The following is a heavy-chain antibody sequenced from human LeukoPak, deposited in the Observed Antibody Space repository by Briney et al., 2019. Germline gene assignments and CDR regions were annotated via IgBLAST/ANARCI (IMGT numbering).Heavy chain of an antibody. V-gene: IGHV1-2*02. D-gene: IGHD3-10*01. CDR3: ARDPYGSGSYFYYYYYMDV. J-gene: IGHJ6*03. CDR1: GYTFTGYY. Sequence: GASVKVSCKASGYTFTGYYMHWVRQAPGQGLEWMGWINPNSGGTNYAQKFQGRVTMTRDTSISTAYMELSRLRSDDTAVYYCARDPYGSGSYFYYYYYMDVWGKGTTVTISS. CDR2: INPNSGGT.